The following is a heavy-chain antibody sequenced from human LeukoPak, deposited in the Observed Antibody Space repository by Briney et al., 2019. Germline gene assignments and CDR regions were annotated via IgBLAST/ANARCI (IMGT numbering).Heavy chain of an antibody. V-gene: IGHV1-18*01. J-gene: IGHJ3*02. Sequence: ASVKVSCKASGYTFTSYGISWVRQAPGQGLEWMGWISAYNGNTNYAQKLQGRVTMPRDTSTSTAYMELRSLRSDDTAVYYCARDLWFGKNRRGFYIWGQGTMVTVSS. CDR1: GYTFTSYG. D-gene: IGHD3-10*01. CDR2: ISAYNGNT. CDR3: ARDLWFGKNRRGFYI.